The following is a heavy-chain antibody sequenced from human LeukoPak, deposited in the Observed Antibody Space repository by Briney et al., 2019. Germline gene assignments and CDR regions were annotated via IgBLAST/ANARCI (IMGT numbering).Heavy chain of an antibody. Sequence: SETLSLTCTVSGGSISSNFWSWIRQPPGKGLEWIGYIYHSGSTNYNPSLKSRVTISVDTSKNQFSLKLSSVTAADTAVYYCARAPGTTFDYWGHGNMVTVSS. CDR2: IYHSGST. CDR3: ARAPGTTFDY. J-gene: IGHJ4*01. D-gene: IGHD4-17*01. CDR1: GGSISSNF. V-gene: IGHV4-59*01.